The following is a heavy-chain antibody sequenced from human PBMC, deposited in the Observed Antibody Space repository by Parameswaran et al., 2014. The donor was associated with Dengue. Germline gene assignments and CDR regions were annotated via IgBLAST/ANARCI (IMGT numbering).Heavy chain of an antibody. D-gene: IGHD4-23*01. CDR2: ISSSSSYI. J-gene: IGHJ5*02. Sequence: WIRQPPGKGLEWVSSISSSSSYIYYADSVKGRFTISRDNAKNSLYLQMNSLRAEDTAVYYCAREDYGGPTWGQGTLVTVSS. CDR3: AREDYGGPT. V-gene: IGHV3-21*03.